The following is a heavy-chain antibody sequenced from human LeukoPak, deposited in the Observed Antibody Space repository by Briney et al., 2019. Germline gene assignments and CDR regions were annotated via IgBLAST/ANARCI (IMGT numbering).Heavy chain of an antibody. CDR1: GFTFSSYW. Sequence: PGGSLRLSCAASGFTFSSYWMHWVRQAPGKGLEWVSSISSSSSYIYYADSVKGRFTISRDNAKNSLYLQMNSLRAEDTAVYYCARDHGFYFDYWGQGTLVTVSS. J-gene: IGHJ4*02. V-gene: IGHV3-21*01. CDR3: ARDHGFYFDY. CDR2: ISSSSSYI.